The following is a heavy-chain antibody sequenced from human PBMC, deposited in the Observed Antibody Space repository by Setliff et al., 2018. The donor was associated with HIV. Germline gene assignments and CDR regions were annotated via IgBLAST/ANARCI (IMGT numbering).Heavy chain of an antibody. CDR3: ARDLAYCSGGSCYQGTEGGNWFDP. CDR2: INPSGGST. D-gene: IGHD2-15*01. V-gene: IGHV1-46*01. Sequence: ASVKVSCKASGYTFTSYHLHWVRQAPGQGLEWMGIINPSGGSTSYAQKFQGRVTMTRDTSTSTVYMELSSLRSEDTAVYYCARDLAYCSGGSCYQGTEGGNWFDPWGQGTLVTVSS. J-gene: IGHJ5*02. CDR1: GYTFTSYH.